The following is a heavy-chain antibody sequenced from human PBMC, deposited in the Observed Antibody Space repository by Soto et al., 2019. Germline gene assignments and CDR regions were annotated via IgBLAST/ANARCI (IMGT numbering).Heavy chain of an antibody. CDR1: GYTFTRYG. V-gene: IGHV1-18*01. CDR2: ISAYNGNT. Sequence: QVQLVQSGAEVKKPGASVKVSCKASGYTFTRYGISWVRQAPGQGLGWMGWISAYNGNTNYAQKLEGIVTMTTATTTSTAYMEVRRLRSDDTAVYYCARDRGAYGMDVWGQGTTVSVSS. J-gene: IGHJ6*02. CDR3: ARDRGAYGMDV.